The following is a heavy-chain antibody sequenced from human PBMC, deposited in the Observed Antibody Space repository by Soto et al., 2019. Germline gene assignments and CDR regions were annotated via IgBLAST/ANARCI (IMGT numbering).Heavy chain of an antibody. Sequence: SETLSLTCTVSGGSISSSSYYWGWIRQPPGKGLEWIGSIYYSGSTYYNPSLKSRVTISVDTSKNQFSLKLSSVTAADTAVYYCARHRGDYDILTGYYMRYYYYGMDVWGQGTTVTVSS. CDR2: IYYSGST. CDR3: ARHRGDYDILTGYYMRYYYYGMDV. J-gene: IGHJ6*02. CDR1: GGSISSSSYY. V-gene: IGHV4-39*01. D-gene: IGHD3-9*01.